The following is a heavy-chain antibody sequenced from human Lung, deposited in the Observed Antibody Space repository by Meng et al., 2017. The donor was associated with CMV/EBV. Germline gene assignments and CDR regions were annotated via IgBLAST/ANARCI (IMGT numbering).Heavy chain of an antibody. CDR1: GFRFDDYG. V-gene: IGHV3-30*02. CDR2: IRHDGTNK. D-gene: IGHD3/OR15-3a*01. J-gene: IGHJ4*02. Sequence: GGSLRLXCAASGFRFDDYGMHWVRQTPGKGLEWVAFIRHDGTNKFYGASVKGRFTISRDNSKSTVYLQMKSLRPEETALYYCAKDLLLFGGPNAYFDQWGQGTLVXVSS. CDR3: AKDLLLFGGPNAYFDQ.